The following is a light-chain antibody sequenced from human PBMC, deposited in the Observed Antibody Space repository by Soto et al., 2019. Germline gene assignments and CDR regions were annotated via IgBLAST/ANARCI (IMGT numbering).Light chain of an antibody. J-gene: IGLJ3*02. V-gene: IGLV2-14*03. CDR2: DSN. CDR3: ATWDASVSGWV. Sequence: QSALTQPASVSGSPGQSITISCTGTSSDVGGYNYVSWYQQNPGKAPKLIIFDSNQRPSGVPDRFSGSKSGTSASLAISGLQAEDEADYYCATWDASVSGWVFGGGTKVTVL. CDR1: SSDVGGYNY.